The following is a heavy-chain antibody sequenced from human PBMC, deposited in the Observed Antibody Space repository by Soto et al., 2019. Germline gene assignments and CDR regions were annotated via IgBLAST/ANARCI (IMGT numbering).Heavy chain of an antibody. J-gene: IGHJ6*02. CDR3: ARGEYVGSGSYYPKYYYYGMDV. V-gene: IGHV1-46*01. Sequence: ASVKGSCKASGYTFTSYYMHWVRQAPGQGLEWMGIINPSGGSTSYAQKFQGRVTMTRDTSTSTVYMELSSLRSEDTAVYYCARGEYVGSGSYYPKYYYYGMDVGGQVTPVPVSS. CDR1: GYTFTSYY. D-gene: IGHD3-10*01. CDR2: INPSGGST.